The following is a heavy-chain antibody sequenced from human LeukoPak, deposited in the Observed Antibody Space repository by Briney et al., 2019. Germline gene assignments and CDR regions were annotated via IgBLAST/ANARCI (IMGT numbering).Heavy chain of an antibody. V-gene: IGHV1-8*02. J-gene: IGHJ4*02. CDR2: MNPNSGNT. Sequence: GASVKVSCKASGYTFISYGISWVRQATGQGLEWMGWMNPNSGNTGYAQKFQGRVTMTRNTSISTAYMELSSLRSEDTAVYYCARGIAVAGTRAVGYWGQGTLVTVSS. CDR1: GYTFISYG. CDR3: ARGIAVAGTRAVGY. D-gene: IGHD6-19*01.